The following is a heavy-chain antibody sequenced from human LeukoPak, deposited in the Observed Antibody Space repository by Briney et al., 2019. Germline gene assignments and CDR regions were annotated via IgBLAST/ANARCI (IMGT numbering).Heavy chain of an antibody. V-gene: IGHV4-38-2*01. CDR3: ASRLLEWFGLSSTTRNPFDY. D-gene: IGHD3-3*01. CDR2: IYHSGSS. J-gene: IGHJ4*02. Sequence: PSETLSLTCAVSGYSISSGYYWGWIRQPPGKGVEWIGSIYHSGSSYYNPSLKSRVTIAVETTKKQLYLKISCVTAAETAVYYCASRLLEWFGLSSTTRNPFDYWGQGTLVTVSS. CDR1: GYSISSGYY.